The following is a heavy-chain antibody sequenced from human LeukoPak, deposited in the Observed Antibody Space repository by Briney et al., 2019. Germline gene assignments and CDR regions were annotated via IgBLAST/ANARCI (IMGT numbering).Heavy chain of an antibody. V-gene: IGHV4-59*01. CDR2: IYYSGST. Sequence: PLETLSLTCTVSGGSISSYYWSWIRQPPGKGLEWIGYIYYSGSTNYNPSLKSRVTISVDTSKNQFSLKLSSVTAADTAVYYCARAYDFWSGYYNAAFDIWGQGTMVTVSS. CDR3: ARAYDFWSGYYNAAFDI. J-gene: IGHJ3*02. CDR1: GGSISSYY. D-gene: IGHD3-3*01.